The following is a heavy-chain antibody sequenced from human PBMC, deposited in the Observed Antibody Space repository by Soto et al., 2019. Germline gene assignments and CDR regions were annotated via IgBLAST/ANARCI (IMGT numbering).Heavy chain of an antibody. CDR2: IYYSGST. CDR3: AKPMQDYVWGSYRPAPYYYYGMDV. CDR1: GGSISSSSYY. D-gene: IGHD3-16*02. V-gene: IGHV4-39*01. Sequence: SETMSLTCTVSGGSISSSSYYWGWIRQPPGKGLEWIGSIYYSGSTYYNPSLKSRVTISVDTSKNQFSLKLSSVTAADTAVYYCAKPMQDYVWGSYRPAPYYYYGMDVWGQGTTVTSP. J-gene: IGHJ6*02.